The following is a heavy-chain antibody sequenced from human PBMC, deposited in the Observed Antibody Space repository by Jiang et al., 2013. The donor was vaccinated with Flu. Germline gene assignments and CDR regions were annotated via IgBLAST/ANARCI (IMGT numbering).Heavy chain of an antibody. CDR1: GYTFTSYY. D-gene: IGHD3-3*01. J-gene: IGHJ6*02. CDR2: INPSGGST. CDR3: ARVRSYYDFWSGYSRPSYYYYGMDV. V-gene: IGHV1-46*01. Sequence: SGAEVKKPGASVKVSCKASGYTFTSYYMHWVRQAPGQGLEWMGIINPSGGSTSYAQKFQGRVTMTRDTSTSTVYMELSSLRSEDTAVYYCARVRSYYDFWSGYSRPSYYYYGMDVWGQGTTVTVSS.